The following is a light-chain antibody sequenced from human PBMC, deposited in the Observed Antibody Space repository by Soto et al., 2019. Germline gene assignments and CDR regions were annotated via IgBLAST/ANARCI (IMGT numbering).Light chain of an antibody. V-gene: IGKV1-39*01. CDR2: AAS. Sequence: DIQMTQSPSSLSASVGDRVTITCRASQSISSFLNWYQQKPGKAPNLLIYAASSLQSGVPSRFSGGGSGTDFTLTISSLQPEDFATFYCQQSYITPWTFGQGIRVEIK. CDR1: QSISSF. CDR3: QQSYITPWT. J-gene: IGKJ1*01.